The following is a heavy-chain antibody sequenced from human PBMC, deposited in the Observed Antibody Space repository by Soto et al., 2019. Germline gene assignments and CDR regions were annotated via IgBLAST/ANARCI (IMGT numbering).Heavy chain of an antibody. J-gene: IGHJ3*02. D-gene: IGHD3-16*02. CDR2: IYSGGST. CDR3: ARLDDYDYVWGSYRYVLSAFDI. V-gene: IGHV3-53*01. Sequence: EVQLVESGGGLIQPGGSLRLSCAASGFTVSSNYMSWVRQAPGKGLEWVSVIYSGGSTYYADSVKGRFTISRDNSKNTLYLQMNSLRAEDTAVYYCARLDDYDYVWGSYRYVLSAFDIWGQGTMVTVSS. CDR1: GFTVSSNY.